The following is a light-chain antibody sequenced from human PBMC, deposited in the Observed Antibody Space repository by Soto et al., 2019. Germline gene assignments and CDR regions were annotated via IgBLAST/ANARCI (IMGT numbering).Light chain of an antibody. CDR3: QQYYTTLS. CDR2: WAS. Sequence: DIVMTQSPDSLAVSLGERATIDCKSSQSVLYNSDNKNYLAWYQQKAGQPPKLLIYWASTRDSGVPDRFSGCGSGADFTLTISNLQAEDVAVYYCQQYYTTLSFGGGTKVEIK. V-gene: IGKV4-1*01. J-gene: IGKJ4*01. CDR1: QSVLYNSDNKNY.